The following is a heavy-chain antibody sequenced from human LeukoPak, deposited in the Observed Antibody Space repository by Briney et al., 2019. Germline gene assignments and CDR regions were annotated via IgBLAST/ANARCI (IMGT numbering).Heavy chain of an antibody. Sequence: GASVKVSRKASGYNFNTYGLSWVRQAPGQGLEWMGWISSSTGNTKYAQKLQDRVTMTTDTSTSKAYLYLRNLRSDDTAVYYCVRLPLGYCSSTSCLDWGQGTLVTVS. D-gene: IGHD2-2*01. CDR1: GYNFNTYG. CDR2: ISSSTGNT. J-gene: IGHJ4*02. CDR3: VRLPLGYCSSTSCLD. V-gene: IGHV1-18*01.